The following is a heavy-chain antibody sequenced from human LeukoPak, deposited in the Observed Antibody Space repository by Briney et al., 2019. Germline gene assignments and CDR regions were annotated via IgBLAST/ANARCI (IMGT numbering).Heavy chain of an antibody. Sequence: RASVKVSCKASGYTFTSYDINWVRQATGQGLEWMGWMNPNTGNTDYAQKFQGRVTMTRNTSISTAYMELSSLRSEDTAVYYCAKRGYSYGDFDYWGQGTLVTVSS. CDR1: GYTFTSYD. CDR3: AKRGYSYGDFDY. J-gene: IGHJ4*02. D-gene: IGHD5-18*01. V-gene: IGHV1-8*01. CDR2: MNPNTGNT.